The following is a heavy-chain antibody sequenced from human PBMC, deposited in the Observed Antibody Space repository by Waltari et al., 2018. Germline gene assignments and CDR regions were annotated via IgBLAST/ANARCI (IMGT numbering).Heavy chain of an antibody. J-gene: IGHJ4*02. D-gene: IGHD2-2*01. CDR1: GFTFSSYG. CDR2: IRYDGSNK. Sequence: QVQLVESGGGVVQPGGSLRLSCAASGFTFSSYGMHWVRQAPGKGLEWVAFIRYDGSNKYYEDSVKGRFTISRDNSKNTLYLQMNSLRAEDTAVYYCAKDFRGIVVVPAAPDFDYWGQGTLVTVSS. CDR3: AKDFRGIVVVPAAPDFDY. V-gene: IGHV3-30*02.